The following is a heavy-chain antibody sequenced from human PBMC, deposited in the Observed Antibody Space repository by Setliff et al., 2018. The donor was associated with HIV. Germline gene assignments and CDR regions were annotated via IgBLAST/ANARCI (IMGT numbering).Heavy chain of an antibody. D-gene: IGHD1-26*01. V-gene: IGHV1-24*01. Sequence: ASVKVSCKVSGFTLSEVSIHWVRQAPGKGLEWLGYFDPQDGETVYAQKFQGRVTLTEDTSTDTAYMELRGLRSEHTAVYYCASGSHGEGATEYWGLGTLVTVSS. CDR1: GFTLSEVS. CDR3: ASGSHGEGATEY. CDR2: FDPQDGET. J-gene: IGHJ4*02.